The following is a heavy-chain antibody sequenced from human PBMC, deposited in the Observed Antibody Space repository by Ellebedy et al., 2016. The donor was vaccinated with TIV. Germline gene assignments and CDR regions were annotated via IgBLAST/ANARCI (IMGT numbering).Heavy chain of an antibody. V-gene: IGHV5-10-1*01. CDR3: ARLTISGVGWFDP. CDR1: GNTFTSYW. Sequence: GESLKISCKGFGNTFTSYWISWVRQMPGEGLEWMGRIDPSDSYTNYSPSFQGHVTISVDKSISIAYLPWSTLKASDTAMYYGARLTISGVGWFDPWGQGTLVTVSS. J-gene: IGHJ5*02. D-gene: IGHD2-15*01. CDR2: IDPSDSYT.